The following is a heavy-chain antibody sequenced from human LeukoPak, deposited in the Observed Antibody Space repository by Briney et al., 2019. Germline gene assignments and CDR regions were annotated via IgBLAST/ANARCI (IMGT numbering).Heavy chain of an antibody. CDR3: AAALRRRPYCSGGSCFDY. D-gene: IGHD2-15*01. CDR1: GYTFTSYG. J-gene: IGHJ4*02. CDR2: INAYTGDA. V-gene: IGHV1-18*01. Sequence: DSVKVSCKASGYTFTSYGISWVRQAPGQGLEWLGWINAYTGDAKYARKVQGRVTMTTDTSANTAYMELWNLRSDDTAVYYYAAALRRRPYCSGGSCFDYWGQGTRVTVSS.